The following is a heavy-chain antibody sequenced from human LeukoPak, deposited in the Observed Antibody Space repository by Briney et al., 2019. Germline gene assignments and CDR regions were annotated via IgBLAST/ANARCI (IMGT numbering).Heavy chain of an antibody. V-gene: IGHV1-46*01. CDR3: ARAPTMVVAACDY. CDR1: VYTDTSHY. Sequence: ASVNVSCKACVYTDTSHYIQWVPQSTGQAREWRGIIKASGGTTSYAQKFQGRISMTRDMSTSTVYMELSSLRSEDTALYYCARAPTMVVAACDYWGQGTLVTVSS. J-gene: IGHJ4*02. CDR2: IKASGGTT. D-gene: IGHD2-15*01.